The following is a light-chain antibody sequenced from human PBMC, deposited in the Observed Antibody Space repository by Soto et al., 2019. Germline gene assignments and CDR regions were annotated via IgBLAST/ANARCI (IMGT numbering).Light chain of an antibody. CDR2: EVS. V-gene: IGLV2-8*01. Sequence: QSALTQRPSASGSPGQSVTISCIGTSSDVGGYNYVSWYQQHPGKAPKLMIYEVSKRPSGVPDRFSGSKSGNTASLTVSGLQAEDEADYYCSSYAASNNLGVFGGGTKLTVL. CDR3: SSYAASNNLGV. J-gene: IGLJ2*01. CDR1: SSDVGGYNY.